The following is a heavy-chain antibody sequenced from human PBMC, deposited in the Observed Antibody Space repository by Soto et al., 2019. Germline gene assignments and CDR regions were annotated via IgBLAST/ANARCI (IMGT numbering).Heavy chain of an antibody. Sequence: ASVKVSCKASGYTFTSYAISWVRQAPGQGLEWMGWINSYSGNTDYAQKFQGRVTMTTDTSTSTAYMELMSLRSDDTAVYYCARDSRRYSDSSGYHETNNCFEPWGQGTLVTVSS. CDR1: GYTFTSYA. V-gene: IGHV1-18*01. CDR2: INSYSGNT. D-gene: IGHD3-22*01. CDR3: ARDSRRYSDSSGYHETNNCFEP. J-gene: IGHJ5*02.